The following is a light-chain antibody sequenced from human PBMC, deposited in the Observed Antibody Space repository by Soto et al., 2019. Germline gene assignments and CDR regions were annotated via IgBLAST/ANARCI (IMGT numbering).Light chain of an antibody. Sequence: DLQMTQSPSSPSASVGDTISITCRSFQTIRKSLNWYQQRPGKAPKLLIFGASSLQGGVPSRFSGSESGTELTITISSLQPDDGETYFGQQYNSYPLTFGGGTKVEIK. J-gene: IGKJ4*01. V-gene: IGKV1-5*01. CDR2: GAS. CDR1: QTIRKS. CDR3: QQYNSYPLT.